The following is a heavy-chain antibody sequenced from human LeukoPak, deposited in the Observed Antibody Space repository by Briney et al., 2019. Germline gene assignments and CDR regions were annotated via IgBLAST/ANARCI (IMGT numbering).Heavy chain of an antibody. CDR2: ISSSSSYI. Sequence: GGSLRLSCAASGFTFGSYSMNWVRQAPGKGLEWVSSISSSSSYIYYADSVKGRFTISRDNAKNSLYLQMNSLRAEDTAVYYCASPLSLPKYSSSHDFDYWGQGTLVTVSS. D-gene: IGHD6-6*01. CDR1: GFTFGSYS. CDR3: ASPLSLPKYSSSHDFDY. J-gene: IGHJ4*02. V-gene: IGHV3-21*01.